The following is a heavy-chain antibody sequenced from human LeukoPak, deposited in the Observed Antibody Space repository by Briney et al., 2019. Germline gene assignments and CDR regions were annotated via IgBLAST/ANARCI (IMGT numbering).Heavy chain of an antibody. J-gene: IGHJ4*02. V-gene: IGHV4-61*02. CDR3: ARARTIFGVVIDY. CDR2: IYTSGST. CDR1: GGSIRSGSYY. D-gene: IGHD3-3*01. Sequence: SETLSLTCTVSGGSIRSGSYYWSWIRQPAGKGLEWIGRIYTSGSTNYNSSLKSRVTISVDTSKNQFSLKLSSVTAADTAVYYCARARTIFGVVIDYWGQGTLVTVSS.